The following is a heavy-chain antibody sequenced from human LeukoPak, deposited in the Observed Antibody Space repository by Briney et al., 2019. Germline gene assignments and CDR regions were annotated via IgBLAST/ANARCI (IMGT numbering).Heavy chain of an antibody. D-gene: IGHD3-16*01. CDR2: INHSGST. V-gene: IGHV4-34*01. CDR3: ARAGGFAGYMDV. Sequence: SETLSLTCAVYGGSFSGYYWSWIRQPPGKGLEWIGEINHSGSTNYNPSLKSRVTISVDTSKNQLSLKLSSVTAADTAVYYCARAGGFAGYMDVWGKGTTVTISS. J-gene: IGHJ6*03. CDR1: GGSFSGYY.